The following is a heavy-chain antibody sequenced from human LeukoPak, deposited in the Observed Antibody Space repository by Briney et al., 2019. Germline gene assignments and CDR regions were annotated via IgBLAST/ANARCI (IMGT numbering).Heavy chain of an antibody. CDR2: INHSGST. CDR3: ARLSDGGRHPGDY. CDR1: GGSFSGYY. V-gene: IGHV4-34*01. J-gene: IGHJ4*02. Sequence: PSETLSLTCAVYGGSFSGYYWSWIRQPPGKGLEWIGEINHSGSTNYNPSLKSRVTISVDTSKNQFSLKLSSVTAADTAVYYCARLSDGGRHPGDYWGQGTLVTVSS. D-gene: IGHD4-23*01.